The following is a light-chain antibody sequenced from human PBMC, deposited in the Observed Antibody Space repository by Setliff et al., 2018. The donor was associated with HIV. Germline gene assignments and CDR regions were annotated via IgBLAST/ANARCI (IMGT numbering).Light chain of an antibody. CDR1: SSDVGGYNY. CDR3: SSYTISTSLGV. V-gene: IGLV2-14*01. J-gene: IGLJ1*01. Sequence: QSALTQPASVSGSPGQSITISCTGTSSDVGGYNYVSWYQQHPGKAPKLIIYEVKNRPSGVSNRFSGSKPGNTASLTISGLQAEDEADYYCSSYTISTSLGVFGTGTKVTVL. CDR2: EVK.